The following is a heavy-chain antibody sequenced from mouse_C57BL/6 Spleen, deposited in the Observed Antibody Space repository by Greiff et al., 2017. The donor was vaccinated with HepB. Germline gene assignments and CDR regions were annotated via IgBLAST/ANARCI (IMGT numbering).Heavy chain of an antibody. D-gene: IGHD2-4*01. Sequence: LVEPGASVKISCKASGYTFTDYYINWVKQRPGQGLEWIGKIGPGSGSTYYNEKFKGKATLTADKSSSTAYMQLSSLTSEDSAVYFCARSDDYDGFAWFAYWGQGTLVTVSA. CDR3: ARSDDYDGFAWFAY. CDR2: IGPGSGST. V-gene: IGHV1-77*01. CDR1: GYTFTDYY. J-gene: IGHJ3*01.